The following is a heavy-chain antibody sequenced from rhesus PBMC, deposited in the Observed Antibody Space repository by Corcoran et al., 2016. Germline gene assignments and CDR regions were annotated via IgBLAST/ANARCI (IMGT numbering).Heavy chain of an antibody. CDR1: GFTFSGYG. Sequence: EVQLVESGGGLVQPGGSLGLSCAASGFTFSGYGMSWVRQAPGKGLEWVSAINSGGGSTYYADSVKGRFTISRDNSKNTLSLKMNSLRAEETAVYYCAKDEDDGNLVYWGQGGLVTVSS. V-gene: IGHV3S5*01. CDR3: AKDEDDGNLVY. D-gene: IGHD4-35*01. J-gene: IGHJ4*01. CDR2: INSGGGST.